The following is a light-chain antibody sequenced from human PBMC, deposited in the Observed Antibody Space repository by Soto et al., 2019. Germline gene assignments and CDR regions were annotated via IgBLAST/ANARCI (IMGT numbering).Light chain of an antibody. Sequence: QSALTQPASVSGAPGQSITISCTGTSSDVGGYNYVSWYQQHPGKAPKLMIYDVSNRPSGFSNRFSGSKSGNTASLTISGLQDEDEADYYCSSYTSSSTLLYVFGSGTKLTVL. CDR3: SSYTSSSTLLYV. CDR1: SSDVGGYNY. V-gene: IGLV2-14*01. CDR2: DVS. J-gene: IGLJ1*01.